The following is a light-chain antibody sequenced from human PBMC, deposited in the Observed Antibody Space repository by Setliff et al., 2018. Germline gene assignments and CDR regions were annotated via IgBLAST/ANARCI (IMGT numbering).Light chain of an antibody. V-gene: IGLV2-14*01. Sequence: QSALTQPASVSGSPGQSIAISCIGTRSDIGAYNFVSWYQQHPGKAPKLIISEAYNRPSGVSNRFSGSKSGNTASLTISGLQAEDEAEYFCCSYTSNVTYVFGTGTKV. CDR3: CSYTSNVTYV. CDR1: RSDIGAYNF. J-gene: IGLJ1*01. CDR2: EAY.